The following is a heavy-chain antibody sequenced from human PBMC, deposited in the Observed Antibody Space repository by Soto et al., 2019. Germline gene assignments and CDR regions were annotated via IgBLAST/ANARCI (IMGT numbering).Heavy chain of an antibody. V-gene: IGHV3-30*18. CDR2: ISNDGSEK. CDR1: GFTFRTYG. J-gene: IGHJ5*02. D-gene: IGHD1-7*01. CDR3: AKYGYDNAWNSPFDT. Sequence: GWSLRLSCAACGFTFRTYGMHWVRQAPGKGLEWLAVISNDGSEKYFADSVKGRFDISRDNFQSTLFLQMNSLRDDDTAVYYCAKYGYDNAWNSPFDTWGQGTQFTVSS.